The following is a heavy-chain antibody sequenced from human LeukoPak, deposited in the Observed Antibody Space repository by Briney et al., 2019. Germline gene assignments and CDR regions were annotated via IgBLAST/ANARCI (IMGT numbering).Heavy chain of an antibody. CDR3: ARARIAAAGKGWFDP. V-gene: IGHV1-46*01. Sequence: GASVKVSCKASGYTFTSYYMHWVRQAPGQGLEWMGIINPSGGGTSYAQKFQGRVTMTRDTSTSTVYMELSSLRSEDTAVYYCARARIAAAGKGWFDPWGQGTLVTVSS. CDR1: GYTFTSYY. CDR2: INPSGGGT. J-gene: IGHJ5*02. D-gene: IGHD6-13*01.